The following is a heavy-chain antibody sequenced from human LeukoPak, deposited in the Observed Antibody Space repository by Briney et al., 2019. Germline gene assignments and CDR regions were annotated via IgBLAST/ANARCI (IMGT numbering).Heavy chain of an antibody. CDR3: VKDGKVVSGYDSTFDY. D-gene: IGHD5-12*01. J-gene: IGHJ4*02. Sequence: PGGSLRLSCAASGFTFDAYAMHWVRQGPGKGLEWVSRISWNSANIGYADSVKGRFTISRDNAKNSLNLQMNSLRAEDMALYYCVKDGKVVSGYDSTFDYWGQGILVTVSS. CDR2: ISWNSANI. V-gene: IGHV3-9*03. CDR1: GFTFDAYA.